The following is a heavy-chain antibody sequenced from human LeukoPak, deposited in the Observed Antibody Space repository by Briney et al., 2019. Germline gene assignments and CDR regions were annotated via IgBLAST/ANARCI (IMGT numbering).Heavy chain of an antibody. J-gene: IGHJ6*02. V-gene: IGHV1-69*13. CDR2: IIPIFGTA. CDR1: GYTFTYYY. Sequence: SVKVSCKASGYTFTYYYMHWVRQAPGQGLEWMGGIIPIFGTANYAQKFQGRVTITADESTSTAYMEPSSLRSEDTAVYYCARGRRGGYCSSTSCYPPPRPIPKWYGMDVWGQGTTVTVS. CDR3: ARGRRGGYCSSTSCYPPPRPIPKWYGMDV. D-gene: IGHD2-2*01.